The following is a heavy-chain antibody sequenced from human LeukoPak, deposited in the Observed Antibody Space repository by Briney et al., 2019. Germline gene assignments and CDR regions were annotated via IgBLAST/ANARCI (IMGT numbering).Heavy chain of an antibody. CDR2: VSNSGATT. V-gene: IGHV3-23*01. Sequence: GGSLRLSCAASGFTFSSYAMSWVRPPPGKGLEWVSAVSNSGATTYYADSVKGRFTISRDNSKNTLFLQMNSLRAEDTAVYYCARAHTKYVDVVATNYWGQGTLVTVSS. CDR1: GFTFSSYA. D-gene: IGHD5-12*01. J-gene: IGHJ4*02. CDR3: ARAHTKYVDVVATNY.